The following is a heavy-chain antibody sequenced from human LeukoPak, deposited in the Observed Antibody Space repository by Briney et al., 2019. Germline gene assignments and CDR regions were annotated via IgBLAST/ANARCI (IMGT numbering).Heavy chain of an antibody. CDR3: ARERVEMATIGLLPPPSWFDP. CDR2: INTNTGNP. J-gene: IGHJ5*02. V-gene: IGHV7-4-1*02. D-gene: IGHD5-24*01. CDR1: GYTFTSYA. Sequence: GASVKVSCKASGYTFTSYAMNWVRQAPGQGLEWMGWINTNTGNPTYAQGFTGRFVFSLDTSVSTAYLQISSLKAEDTAVYYCARERVEMATIGLLPPPSWFDPWGQGTMVTVSS.